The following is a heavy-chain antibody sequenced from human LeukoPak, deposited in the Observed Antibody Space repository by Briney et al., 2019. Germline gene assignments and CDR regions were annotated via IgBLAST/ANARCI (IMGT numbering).Heavy chain of an antibody. V-gene: IGHV1-18*01. D-gene: IGHD2-2*01. Sequence: ASVKVSCKAAGYTFTSYGISWVRQAPGQGLEWMGWISAYNGNTNYAQKLQGRVTMTTDTSTSTAYMELMRLRADDTAVYSCTKTSYRCSSTSCYQTYWYFDLRGRGTLVTVSS. CDR2: ISAYNGNT. CDR1: GYTFTSYG. J-gene: IGHJ2*01. CDR3: TKTSYRCSSTSCYQTYWYFDL.